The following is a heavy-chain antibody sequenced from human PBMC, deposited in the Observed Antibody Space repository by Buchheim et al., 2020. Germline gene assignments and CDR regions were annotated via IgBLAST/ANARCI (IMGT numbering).Heavy chain of an antibody. CDR3: ARDFASRGDILTGYYQLYYYYGMDV. CDR2: IKQDGSEK. Sequence: VQLVESGGGVVQPGRSLRLSCAASGFTFSSYWMSWVRQAPGKGLEWAANIKQDGSEKYYVDSVKGRFTISRDNAKNSLYLQMNSLRAEDTAVYYCARDFASRGDILTGYYQLYYYYGMDVWGQGTT. J-gene: IGHJ6*02. D-gene: IGHD3-9*01. V-gene: IGHV3-7*01. CDR1: GFTFSSYW.